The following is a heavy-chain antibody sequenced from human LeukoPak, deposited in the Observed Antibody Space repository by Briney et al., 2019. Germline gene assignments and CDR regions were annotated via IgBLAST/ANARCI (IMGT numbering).Heavy chain of an antibody. CDR3: ARASGDIVETATMGSY. Sequence: KSGGSLRLSCAASGFTFSSYSMNWVRQAPGKGLEWVSSISSSSSSIYYADSVKGRFTIYRDNAKNSLYLQMNSLRAEDTAVYYCARASGDIVETATMGSYWGQGTLVTVSS. CDR1: GFTFSSYS. CDR2: ISSSSSSI. V-gene: IGHV3-21*01. J-gene: IGHJ4*02. D-gene: IGHD5-18*01.